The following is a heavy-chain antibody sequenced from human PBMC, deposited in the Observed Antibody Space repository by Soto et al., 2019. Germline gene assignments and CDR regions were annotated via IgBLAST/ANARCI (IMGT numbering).Heavy chain of an antibody. D-gene: IGHD5-18*01. Sequence: QVQLVESGGGVVQPGRSLRLSCAASGFIFSYYGMHWVRQAPGKGLEWVAIIWYDGSNEQYTDAVKGRFTVSRDNSRNAVYLQMASLRPDDTAVYYCARDFGHSYGFYNYFDSWGQGALVTVSS. J-gene: IGHJ4*02. CDR2: IWYDGSNE. CDR3: ARDFGHSYGFYNYFDS. CDR1: GFIFSYYG. V-gene: IGHV3-33*01.